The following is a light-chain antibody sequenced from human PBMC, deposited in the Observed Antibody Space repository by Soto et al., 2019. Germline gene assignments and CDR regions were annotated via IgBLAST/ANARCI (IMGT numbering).Light chain of an antibody. CDR2: GAS. CDR1: QSVSNN. Sequence: EIVMTQSPATLSVSPGERATLSCRASQSVSNNLDWYQQKPSQAPRVLIYGASTRATGIPARFSGSGSGTEFTLTISSLQSEDFAVYYCQQYNNWPPITFGQGTRLEIK. J-gene: IGKJ5*01. V-gene: IGKV3-15*01. CDR3: QQYNNWPPIT.